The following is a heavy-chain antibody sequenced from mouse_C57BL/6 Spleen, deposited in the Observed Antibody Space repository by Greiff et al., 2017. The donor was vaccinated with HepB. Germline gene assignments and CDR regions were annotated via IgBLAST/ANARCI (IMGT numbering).Heavy chain of an antibody. CDR2: IYPGDGDT. Sequence: QVQLKESGPELVKPGASVKISCKASGYAFSSSWMNWVKQRPGKGLEWIGRIYPGDGDTNYNGKFKGKATLTADKASSTAYVQLSSLKSEDTAGYFCAPRLYWFAYWGQGTLVTVSA. J-gene: IGHJ3*01. CDR1: GYAFSSSW. CDR3: APRLYWFAY. V-gene: IGHV1-82*01.